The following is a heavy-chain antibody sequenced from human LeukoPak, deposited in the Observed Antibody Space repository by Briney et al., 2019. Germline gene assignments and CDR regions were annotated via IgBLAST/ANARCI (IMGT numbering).Heavy chain of an antibody. CDR1: GYTFTSYG. CDR3: ARDLGYDFSYYYGMDV. J-gene: IGHJ6*04. CDR2: ISAYNGNT. D-gene: IGHD3-3*01. Sequence: ASVKVSCKASGYTFTSYGISWVRQAPGQGLGWMGWISAYNGNTNYAQKLQGRVTMTTDTSTSTAYMELRSLRSDDTAVYYCARDLGYDFSYYYGMDVWGKGTTVTVSS. V-gene: IGHV1-18*04.